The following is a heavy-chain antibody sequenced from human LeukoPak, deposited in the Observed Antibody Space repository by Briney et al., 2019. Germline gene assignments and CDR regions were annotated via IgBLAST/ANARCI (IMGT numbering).Heavy chain of an antibody. J-gene: IGHJ4*02. CDR3: ARKGGTFDS. V-gene: IGHV4-59*08. CDR1: GGSINYYY. D-gene: IGHD2-15*01. CDR2: IYYSGTT. Sequence: SETLSLTCTVSGGSINYYYWSWIRQPPGKGLEWIGYIYYSGTTNYNPSLKSRVTISVDTSKNEFSLNLSSVTAADTALYYCARKGGTFDSWGQGILLTVSS.